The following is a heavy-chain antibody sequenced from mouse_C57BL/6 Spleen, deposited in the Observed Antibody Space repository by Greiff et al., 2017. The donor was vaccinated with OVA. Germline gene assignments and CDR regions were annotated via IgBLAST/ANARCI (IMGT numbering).Heavy chain of an antibody. J-gene: IGHJ4*01. CDR3: ARPDFSSYAMDY. V-gene: IGHV5-17*01. D-gene: IGHD1-1*01. CDR1: GFTFSDYG. Sequence: EVQRQESGGGLVKPGGSLKLSCAASGFTFSDYGMHWVRQAPEKGLEWAAYISSGSSTIYYADTVKGRFTISRDNAKNTLFLQMTSLRSEDTAMYYCARPDFSSYAMDYWGQGTSVTVSS. CDR2: ISSGSSTI.